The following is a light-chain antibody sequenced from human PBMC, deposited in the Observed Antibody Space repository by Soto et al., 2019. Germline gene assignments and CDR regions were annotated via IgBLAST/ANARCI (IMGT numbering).Light chain of an antibody. V-gene: IGLV1-44*01. Sequence: QSVLTQLPSASGTPGQRVTISCSGSSSNIGSNTVNWYQQLPGTAPKLLIYTNNQRPSGVPDRFSGSKSDTSASLAISGLQSEHEADYYCAAWDDSLNGWVFGGGTKLTVL. CDR2: TNN. CDR3: AAWDDSLNGWV. J-gene: IGLJ3*02. CDR1: SSNIGSNT.